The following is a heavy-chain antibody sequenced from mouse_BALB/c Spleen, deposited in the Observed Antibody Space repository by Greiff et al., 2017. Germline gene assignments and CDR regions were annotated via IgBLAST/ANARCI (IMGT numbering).Heavy chain of an antibody. CDR3: ARDGTTATFAY. D-gene: IGHD1-2*01. J-gene: IGHJ3*01. CDR2: SRNKANDYTT. CDR1: GFTFSDFY. Sequence: EVKLVESGGGLVQPGGSLRLSCATSGFTFSDFYMEWVRQPPGKRPEWIAASRNKANDYTTEYSASVKGRFTISRDNSQSILYLQMNTLRAEDSATYYCARDGTTATFAYWGQGTLVTVSA. V-gene: IGHV7-1*02.